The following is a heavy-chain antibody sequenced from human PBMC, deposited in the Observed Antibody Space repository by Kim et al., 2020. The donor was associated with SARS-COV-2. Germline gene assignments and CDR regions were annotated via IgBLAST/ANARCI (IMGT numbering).Heavy chain of an antibody. V-gene: IGHV4-59*13. CDR2: VYSSGST. Sequence: SETLSLTCIVSGGSMDNYYWSWIRQSPGTGLEWIGHVYSSGSTKYNPALRSRVTISVDVSKKQFSLKLTSVTAADTVMYYCARNGEVLGFTFGYIYFELWGPGTLVTVSS. CDR3: ARNGEVLGFTFGYIYFEL. CDR1: GGSMDNYY. J-gene: IGHJ2*01. D-gene: IGHD5-18*01.